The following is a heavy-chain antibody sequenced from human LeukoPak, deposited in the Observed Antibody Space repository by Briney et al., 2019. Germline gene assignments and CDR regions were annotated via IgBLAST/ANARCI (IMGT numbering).Heavy chain of an antibody. CDR3: ARDRRAVTTLGWPFPYYGMDV. Sequence: GGSLRLSCAASGFTVSSNNMSWVRQAPGKGLEWVSVIYSGGSTYYADSVKGRFTISRDNSKNTLYLQMNSLRAEDTAVYYCARDRRAVTTLGWPFPYYGMDVWGQGTTVTVSS. CDR1: GFTVSSNN. D-gene: IGHD4-17*01. V-gene: IGHV3-66*01. CDR2: IYSGGST. J-gene: IGHJ6*02.